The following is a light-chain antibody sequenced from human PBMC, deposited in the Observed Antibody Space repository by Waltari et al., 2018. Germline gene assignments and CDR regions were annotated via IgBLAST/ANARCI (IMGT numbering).Light chain of an antibody. CDR3: QQSYSTPLT. V-gene: IGKV1-39*01. CDR2: AAS. J-gene: IGKJ4*01. CDR1: QSISSY. Sequence: DIQMTQSPYSLSESVGDRVTITCRASQSISSYLNLYQQKPGKAPKLLIYAASSLQSGVPSRFSGSGSGTDFTLTISSLQPEDFATYYCQQSYSTPLTFGGGTKVEIK.